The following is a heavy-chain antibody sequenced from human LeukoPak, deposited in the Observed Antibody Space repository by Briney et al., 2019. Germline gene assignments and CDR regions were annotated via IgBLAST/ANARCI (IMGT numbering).Heavy chain of an antibody. CDR2: INEDGSEK. CDR1: GFTFSTYW. J-gene: IGHJ4*02. V-gene: IGHV3-7*01. Sequence: GGSLRLSCAASGFTFSTYWMTWVRQAPGEGLEWVANINEDGSEKNYVDSVKGRFTISRDNAKNSLSLQVESLRVEDTAVYYCATRSQAPANWGQGTLVTVSS. CDR3: ATRSQAPAN. D-gene: IGHD3-10*01.